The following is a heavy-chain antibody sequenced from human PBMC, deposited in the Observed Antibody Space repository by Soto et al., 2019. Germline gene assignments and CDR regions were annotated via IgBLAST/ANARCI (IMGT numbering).Heavy chain of an antibody. CDR3: ARTSGYYFYDY. Sequence: QVQLVQSGAEVKKPGASVKVSCKAFGYTFTSYAMHWVRQAPGQRLEGMGWINAGNANTKYSQKFQGRVTITRDTSASTAYMELSSMRSEATAVYYCARTSGYYFYDYWGQGTLVTVSS. CDR2: INAGNANT. J-gene: IGHJ4*02. V-gene: IGHV1-3*01. CDR1: GYTFTSYA. D-gene: IGHD3-3*01.